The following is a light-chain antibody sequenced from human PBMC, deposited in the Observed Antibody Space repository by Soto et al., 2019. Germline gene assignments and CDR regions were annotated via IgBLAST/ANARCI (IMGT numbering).Light chain of an antibody. CDR1: SSDVGGYNY. CDR2: DVS. CDR3: SSYTSSSTLGV. J-gene: IGLJ1*01. V-gene: IGLV2-14*01. Sequence: QSVLNQPASVSGSPGQSITISCTGTSSDVGGYNYVSWYQQHPGKAPKLMIHDVSNRPSGVSNRFSGSKSGNTASLTISGLQAEDEADYYCSSYTSSSTLGVFGTGTKVTVL.